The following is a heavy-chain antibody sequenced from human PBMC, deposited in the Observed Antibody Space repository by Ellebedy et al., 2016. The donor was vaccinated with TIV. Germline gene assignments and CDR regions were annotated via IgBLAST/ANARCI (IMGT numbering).Heavy chain of an antibody. CDR3: AKGYSDGFGGD. V-gene: IGHV3-23*01. D-gene: IGHD1-26*01. CDR2: IPGSGSPT. CDR1: GFTFSSYP. Sequence: PGGSLRLSCAASGFTFSSYPMPWVRQAPGKGLEWVSGIPGSGSPTTYADSVKGRFTISRDNSKSTLFLQMSSLRADDTALYYCAKGYSDGFGGDWGQGTLVTVSS. J-gene: IGHJ1*01.